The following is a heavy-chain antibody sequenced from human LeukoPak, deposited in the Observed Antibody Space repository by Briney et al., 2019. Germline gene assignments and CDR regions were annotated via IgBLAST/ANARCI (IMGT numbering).Heavy chain of an antibody. J-gene: IGHJ6*02. Sequence: RSSETLSLTCTVSGGSISSYYWSWIRQPPGKGLEWIGYIYYSGSTNYNPSLKSRVTISVDTSKNQFSLKLSSVTAADTAVYYCARLGTAMVTYGMDVWGQGTTVTVSS. V-gene: IGHV4-59*08. CDR1: GGSISSYY. CDR3: ARLGTAMVTYGMDV. D-gene: IGHD5-18*01. CDR2: IYYSGST.